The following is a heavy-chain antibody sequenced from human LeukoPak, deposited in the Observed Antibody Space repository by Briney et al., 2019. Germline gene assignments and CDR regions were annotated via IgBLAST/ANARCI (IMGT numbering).Heavy chain of an antibody. J-gene: IGHJ3*02. Sequence: GGSLRLSCAASGFTFSKDGMHWVRQAPGKGLEWVSSISSSSSYIYYADSVKGRFTISRDNAKNSLYLQMNSLRAEDTAVYYCARSVLWFGEPLRTQTDIWGQGTMVTVSS. V-gene: IGHV3-21*01. CDR2: ISSSSSYI. D-gene: IGHD3-10*01. CDR1: GFTFSKDG. CDR3: ARSVLWFGEPLRTQTDI.